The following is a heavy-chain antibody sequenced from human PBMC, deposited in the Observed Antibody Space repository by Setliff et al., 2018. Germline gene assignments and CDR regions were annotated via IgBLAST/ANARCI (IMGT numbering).Heavy chain of an antibody. J-gene: IGHJ3*02. CDR3: ALFGDRDTFDT. CDR2: ISSSSSSI. V-gene: IGHV3-48*01. Sequence: GSLRLSCAASGFTFSNYAMGWVRQAPGKGLEWVSYISSSSSSIYYADSVKGRFTISRDNAKNFLYLQMNSLRAEDTAFYHCALFGDRDTFDTWGQGTMVTVSS. CDR1: GFTFSNYA. D-gene: IGHD3-16*01.